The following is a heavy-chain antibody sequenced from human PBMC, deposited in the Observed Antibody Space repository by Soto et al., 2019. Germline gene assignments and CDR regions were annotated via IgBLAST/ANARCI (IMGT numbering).Heavy chain of an antibody. CDR3: ARGGYSSSWEFDF. D-gene: IGHD6-6*01. CDR2: VSPHSGST. CDR1: GYTFTTYD. V-gene: IGHV1-8*01. J-gene: IGHJ4*02. Sequence: QVQLVQSGAEVKKPGASLRVSCKASGYTFTTYDINWVRQTPGQGLEWMGWVSPHSGSTGFAQKFQGRLNMTTNTTITTAYMDLISLRSDDSAVYFCARGGYSSSWEFDFWGQGTLVTVS.